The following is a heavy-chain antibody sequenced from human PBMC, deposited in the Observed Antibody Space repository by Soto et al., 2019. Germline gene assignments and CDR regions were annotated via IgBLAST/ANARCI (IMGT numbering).Heavy chain of an antibody. CDR1: GYSFTSYW. D-gene: IGHD2-15*01. CDR3: ARVVAAAIDAFDI. CDR2: IYPGDSDT. Sequence: PGESLKISCKGSGYSFTSYWIGWVRQMPGKGLEWMGIIYPGDSDTRYSPSFQGQVTISADKSISTAYLQWSSLKASDTAMYYCARVVAAAIDAFDIWGQGTMVTVSS. V-gene: IGHV5-51*01. J-gene: IGHJ3*02.